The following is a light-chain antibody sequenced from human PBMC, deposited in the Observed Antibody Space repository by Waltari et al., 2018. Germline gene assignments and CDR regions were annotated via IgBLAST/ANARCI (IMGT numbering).Light chain of an antibody. Sequence: QLVLTQSPSASASLGASVKLTCPLSSAHSSNIISCHQPRPEKAPRYLMKVNSDGSHSQGDEIPDRFSGSSSGAERYLTISSLQSEDEADYYCQTGGHGTWVFGGGTKLTVL. J-gene: IGLJ3*02. CDR1: SAHSSNI. CDR2: VNSDGSH. CDR3: QTGGHGTWV. V-gene: IGLV4-69*01.